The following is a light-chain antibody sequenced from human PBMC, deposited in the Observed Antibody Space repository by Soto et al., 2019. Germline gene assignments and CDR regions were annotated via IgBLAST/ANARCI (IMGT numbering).Light chain of an antibody. CDR1: QSLLHSNGYNY. V-gene: IGKV2-28*01. Sequence: DIVITQSPLSLPCTPGYPASISFRSMQSLLHSNGYNYLDWYLQKPGQSPQLLIYLGSNRASGVPSRFSGSGSGTEFTLTISSLQPDDFATYYCQHYNSYSEAFGQGTKVDIK. CDR2: LGS. J-gene: IGKJ1*01. CDR3: QHYNSYSEA.